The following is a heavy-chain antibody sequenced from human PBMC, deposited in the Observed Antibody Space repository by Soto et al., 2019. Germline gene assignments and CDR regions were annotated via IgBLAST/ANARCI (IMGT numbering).Heavy chain of an antibody. Sequence: LRLSCEASGFTFNNYAMNWVRQAPGKGLEWVSSVSRSGDSTNYADSVTGRFTISRDNSKNTVSLQMNSLRVEDTAVYYCAKSGNYNDRSGYYYFDHWGQGMLVTVSS. CDR1: GFTFNNYA. CDR3: AKSGNYNDRSGYYYFDH. CDR2: VSRSGDST. J-gene: IGHJ4*02. D-gene: IGHD3-22*01. V-gene: IGHV3-23*01.